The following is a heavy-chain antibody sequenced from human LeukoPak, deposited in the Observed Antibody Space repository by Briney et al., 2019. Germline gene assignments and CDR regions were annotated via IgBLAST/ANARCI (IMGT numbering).Heavy chain of an antibody. CDR2: ISYDGSNK. V-gene: IGHV3-30*03. Sequence: PGGSLRLSCAASGFTFSSYGMHWVRQAPGKGLEWVAIISYDGSNKYYADSVKGRFTISRDNSKNTLYLQMNSLRTEDTAVYYCARDLSNDFWSGYYGDWGQGTLVTVSS. D-gene: IGHD3-3*01. J-gene: IGHJ4*02. CDR3: ARDLSNDFWSGYYGD. CDR1: GFTFSSYG.